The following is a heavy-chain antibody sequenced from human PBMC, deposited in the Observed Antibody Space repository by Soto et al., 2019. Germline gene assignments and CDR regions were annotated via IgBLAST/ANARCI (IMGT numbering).Heavy chain of an antibody. D-gene: IGHD2-8*02. CDR1: GFTFSSHD. J-gene: IGHJ4*02. Sequence: AGGSLRLSCAASGFTFSSHDMRWVRQATGKGLEWVSGFGRVGDTYYSDSVKGRFIVSRENARNSFSLQMNSLRAGDTAVYYCVRRFCTGGDCPGIGLDYWGQGTLVTVSS. V-gene: IGHV3-13*04. CDR3: VRRFCTGGDCPGIGLDY. CDR2: FGRVGDT.